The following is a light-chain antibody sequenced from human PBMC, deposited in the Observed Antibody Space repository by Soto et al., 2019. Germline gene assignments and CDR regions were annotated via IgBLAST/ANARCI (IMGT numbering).Light chain of an antibody. CDR1: KLGDKY. CDR3: QAWGSSIVV. Sequence: SYELTQPPSVSVSPGQTARITCSGDKLGDKYACWYHQEPGQSPVLVIYQNNKRPSGIPERFSGSNSGNTATLTISGAQAMDEADYSCQAWGSSIVVFGGGTKVTVL. V-gene: IGLV3-1*01. J-gene: IGLJ2*01. CDR2: QNN.